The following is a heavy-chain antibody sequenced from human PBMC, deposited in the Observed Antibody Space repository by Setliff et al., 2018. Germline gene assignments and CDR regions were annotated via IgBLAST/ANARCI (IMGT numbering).Heavy chain of an antibody. CDR2: ISGSSSDI. CDR3: ARAVTIFGVVTPIYFYYMDV. J-gene: IGHJ6*03. V-gene: IGHV3-21*01. CDR1: GFIFKNYI. D-gene: IGHD3-3*01. Sequence: GGSLRLSCAASGFIFKNYIMTWVRQAPGKGLEWVASISGSSSDIYYADSVKGRFSISRDNAKNSLYLQMNSLRAGDTALFYCARAVTIFGVVTPIYFYYMDVWGKGTTVTVSS.